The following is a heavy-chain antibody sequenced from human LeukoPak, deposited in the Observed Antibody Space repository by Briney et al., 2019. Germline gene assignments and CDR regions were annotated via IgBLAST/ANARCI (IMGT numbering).Heavy chain of an antibody. CDR3: ARDRAPHGSATYYGYFFDF. V-gene: IGHV3-30*04. CDR1: GFNFYTNA. CDR2: ISYDGTNT. J-gene: IGHJ4*02. Sequence: GGSLRLSCAASGFNFYTNAMHWVRQAPGKGLEWVAVISYDGTNTYYADSLKGRFTISRDNSKNTLYLQMSSLRREDAAVYYCARDRAPHGSATYYGYFFDFWGQGTLVTVSS. D-gene: IGHD3-10*01.